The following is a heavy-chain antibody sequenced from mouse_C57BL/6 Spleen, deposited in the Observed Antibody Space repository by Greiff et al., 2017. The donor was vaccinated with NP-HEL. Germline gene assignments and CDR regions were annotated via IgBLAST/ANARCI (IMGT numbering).Heavy chain of an antibody. Sequence: EVQRVESGGGLVQPGGSLSLSCAASGFTFTDYYMSWVRQPPGKALEWLGFIRNKANGYTTEYSASVKGRFTISRDNSQSILYLQMNALRAEDSATYDCARSFYSNTWFAYWGQGTLVTVSA. CDR2: IRNKANGYTT. CDR1: GFTFTDYY. V-gene: IGHV7-3*01. J-gene: IGHJ3*01. D-gene: IGHD2-5*01. CDR3: ARSFYSNTWFAY.